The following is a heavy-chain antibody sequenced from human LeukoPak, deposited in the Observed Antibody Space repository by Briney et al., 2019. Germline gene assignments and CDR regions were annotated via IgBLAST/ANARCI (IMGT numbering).Heavy chain of an antibody. CDR1: GGSISSYY. D-gene: IGHD3-10*01. Sequence: SETLSLTCSVSGGSISSYYWSWIRQPPGKGLEWIGYIYYSGSTNYNPSLKSRVTISVDTSKNQFSLKLSSVTAADTAVYYCARAEYYFDYWGQGTLVTVSS. V-gene: IGHV4-59*01. J-gene: IGHJ4*02. CDR3: ARAEYYFDY. CDR2: IYYSGST.